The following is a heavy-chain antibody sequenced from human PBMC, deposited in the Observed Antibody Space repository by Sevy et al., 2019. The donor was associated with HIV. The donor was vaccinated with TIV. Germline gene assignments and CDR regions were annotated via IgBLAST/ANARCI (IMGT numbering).Heavy chain of an antibody. CDR2: ISGRGDTT. CDR1: GFTFSSYA. D-gene: IGHD4-17*01. V-gene: IGHV3-23*01. Sequence: GGSLRLSCGASGFTFSSYAMSWVRQAPGKGLEWVSVISGRGDTTYYADSVKGRLTISRENSRNTLYLQMNSLRAEDTAVYYCAKDRRYGDIGLFDYWGQGTLVTVSS. J-gene: IGHJ4*02. CDR3: AKDRRYGDIGLFDY.